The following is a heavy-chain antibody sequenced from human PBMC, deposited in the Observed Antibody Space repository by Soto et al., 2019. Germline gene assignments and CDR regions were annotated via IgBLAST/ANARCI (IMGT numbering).Heavy chain of an antibody. D-gene: IGHD3-22*01. V-gene: IGHV3-33*01. Sequence: QVQLVESGGGVVQPGRSLRLSCAASGFTFSSYGMHWVRQAPGKGLEWVAVIWYEGSKKYYADSVKGRFTISRDNSKNTLYLQMNSLRGEDTAVYYCAREGYYDSSGDFFDYWGQGTLVTVSS. J-gene: IGHJ4*02. CDR1: GFTFSSYG. CDR3: AREGYYDSSGDFFDY. CDR2: IWYEGSKK.